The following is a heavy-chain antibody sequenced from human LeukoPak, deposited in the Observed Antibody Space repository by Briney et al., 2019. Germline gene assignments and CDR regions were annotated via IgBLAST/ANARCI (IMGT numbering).Heavy chain of an antibody. CDR1: GGSFSGYY. D-gene: IGHD6-13*01. V-gene: IGHV4-34*01. CDR2: INHSGST. Sequence: ETLSLTCAVYGGSFSGYYWSWIRQPPGKGLEWIGEINHSGSTNYNPSLKSRVTISVDTSKNQFSLKLSSVTAADTAVYYCARGSDSSSWHHVVHNWFDPWGQGTLVTVSS. J-gene: IGHJ5*02. CDR3: ARGSDSSSWHHVVHNWFDP.